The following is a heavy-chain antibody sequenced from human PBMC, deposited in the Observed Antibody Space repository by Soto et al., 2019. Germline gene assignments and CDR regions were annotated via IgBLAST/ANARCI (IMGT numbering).Heavy chain of an antibody. J-gene: IGHJ4*02. CDR2: INSDGSSI. Sequence: EVQLVESGGGLVQPGGSLRLSCAASGFTFSSYWMHWVRQAPGKGLVWVSRINSDGSSINYADSVKGRFIISRDNAKNTLRLQMNSLRAEDTAVYYCARSYEALSHDYLGQGTLVTVSS. V-gene: IGHV3-74*01. CDR1: GFTFSSYW. CDR3: ARSYEALSHDY. D-gene: IGHD3-16*01.